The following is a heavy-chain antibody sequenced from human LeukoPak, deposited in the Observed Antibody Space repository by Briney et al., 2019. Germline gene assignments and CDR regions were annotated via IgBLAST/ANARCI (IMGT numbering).Heavy chain of an antibody. D-gene: IGHD3-9*01. CDR2: ISAYNGNT. CDR3: ARDLDILTAYYSGY. Sequence: ASVKVSCKPSGYTFTTYGISWVRQAPGQGLEWMGWISAYNGNTDYAQKFQGRGTMTTDTSTSTAYMELRSLRSDDTAVYYCARDLDILTAYYSGYWGQGTLVTVSS. J-gene: IGHJ4*02. CDR1: GYTFTTYG. V-gene: IGHV1-18*04.